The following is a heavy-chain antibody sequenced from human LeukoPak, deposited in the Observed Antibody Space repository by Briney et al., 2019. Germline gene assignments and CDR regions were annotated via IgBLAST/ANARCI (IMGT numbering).Heavy chain of an antibody. J-gene: IGHJ4*02. CDR3: ARQALGGYNDY. V-gene: IGHV5-51*01. Sequence: GESLKISCKGSGYSFSNYWIGWVRQMPGKGLEWMGIIYPGDSNTRYSPSFQGQVTISADKSINTAYLQWSSLKASDTAIYYCARQALGGYNDYWGQGTLVTVSS. CDR2: IYPGDSNT. D-gene: IGHD5-24*01. CDR1: GYSFSNYW.